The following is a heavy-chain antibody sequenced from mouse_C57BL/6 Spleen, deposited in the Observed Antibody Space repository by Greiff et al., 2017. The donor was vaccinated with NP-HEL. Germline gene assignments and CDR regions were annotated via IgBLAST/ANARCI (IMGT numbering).Heavy chain of an antibody. Sequence: VQLKESGPELVKPGASVKMSCKASGYTFTDYNMHWVKQSHGKSLEWIGYINPNNGGTSYNQKFKGKATLTVNKSSSTAYMELRSLTSEDSAVYYCARFGDDNYAMDYWGQGTSVTVSS. V-gene: IGHV1-22*01. CDR3: ARFGDDNYAMDY. CDR1: GYTFTDYN. D-gene: IGHD2-12*01. J-gene: IGHJ4*01. CDR2: INPNNGGT.